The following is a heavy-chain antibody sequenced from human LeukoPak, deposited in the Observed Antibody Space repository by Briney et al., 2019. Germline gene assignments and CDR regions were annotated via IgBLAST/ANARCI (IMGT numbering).Heavy chain of an antibody. J-gene: IGHJ5*02. D-gene: IGHD4-17*01. Sequence: AGGSLRLSCAASGFTFSSHAMNWVRQAPGKGLEWVSAISGSGGSTYYADSVKGRFTISRDNSKNTLYVQMNSLRAEDTAIYYCAKSGSTVTTLNWFNPWGQGTLVTVYS. V-gene: IGHV3-23*01. CDR2: ISGSGGST. CDR1: GFTFSSHA. CDR3: AKSGSTVTTLNWFNP.